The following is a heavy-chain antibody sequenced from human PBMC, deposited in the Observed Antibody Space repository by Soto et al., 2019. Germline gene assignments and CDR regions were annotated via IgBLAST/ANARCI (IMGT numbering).Heavy chain of an antibody. CDR3: ERVRDYDFCGH. CDR1: GGSISSGDYS. Sequence: PSETLSLTCTVSGGSISSGDYSWSWILQHQGKGLEWTGYIPYSGSNHYNQYLKRRVTISVDTYKTQLYTKLSSVIAPDTAVYYCERVRDYDFCGHWGQGTLVTVSS. V-gene: IGHV4-31*03. J-gene: IGHJ4*02. CDR2: IPYSGSN. D-gene: IGHD3-3*01.